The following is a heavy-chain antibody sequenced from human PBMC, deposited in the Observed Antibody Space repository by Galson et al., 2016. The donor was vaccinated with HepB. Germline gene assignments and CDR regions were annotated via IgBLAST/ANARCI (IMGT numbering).Heavy chain of an antibody. CDR3: VRDSQINWFYL. V-gene: IGHV4-39*02. CDR1: GGSISSGDYY. Sequence: SETLSLTCTVSGGSISSGDYYWSWIRQPPGKGMEWIGTISYTGDTSYNPSLKSRYAIPVDTTKNHFSLELTSVTAADTAVYFCVRDSQINWFYLWGQGTMVTVSS. D-gene: IGHD1-1*01. J-gene: IGHJ3*01. CDR2: ISYTGDT.